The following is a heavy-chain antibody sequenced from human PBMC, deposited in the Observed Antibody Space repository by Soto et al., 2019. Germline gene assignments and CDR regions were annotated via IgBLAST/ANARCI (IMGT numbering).Heavy chain of an antibody. CDR1: GFTFSSYA. Sequence: LRLSCAASGFTFSSYAMHWVRQAPGKGLEWVAVISYDGSNKYYADSVEGRFTISRDNSKNTLYLQMNSLRAEDTAVYYCARDNGFDYSNHVGYFDYWGQGTLVTVSS. V-gene: IGHV3-30-3*01. D-gene: IGHD4-4*01. CDR2: ISYDGSNK. J-gene: IGHJ4*02. CDR3: ARDNGFDYSNHVGYFDY.